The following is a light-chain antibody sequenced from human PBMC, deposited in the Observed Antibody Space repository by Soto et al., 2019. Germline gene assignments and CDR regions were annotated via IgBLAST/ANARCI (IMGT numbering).Light chain of an antibody. V-gene: IGKV3-11*01. Sequence: EIVLTQSPATLSLSPGERATLSCRASQSVSSYLAWYQQKPGQAPRLLIYDASNRATGIPARFSGSGSGTDFTPTISSPEPEDFAVYYSQQRSNCPGFGGGTKVEIK. CDR1: QSVSSY. CDR3: QQRSNCPG. CDR2: DAS. J-gene: IGKJ4*02.